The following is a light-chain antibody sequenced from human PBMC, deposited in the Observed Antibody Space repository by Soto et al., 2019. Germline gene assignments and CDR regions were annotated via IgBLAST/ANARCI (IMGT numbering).Light chain of an antibody. V-gene: IGLV1-44*01. CDR2: GRN. CDR3: ASWDDSLSGLV. J-gene: IGLJ2*01. Sequence: QSVLTQPPSASGTPGQRVTISCSGTISNIGTNPVNWYKQIPGTAPKLLIYGRNQRPSGVPDRFSGSKSGTSASLAISGLQSEDEADYYCASWDDSLSGLVFGGGTKLTVL. CDR1: ISNIGTNP.